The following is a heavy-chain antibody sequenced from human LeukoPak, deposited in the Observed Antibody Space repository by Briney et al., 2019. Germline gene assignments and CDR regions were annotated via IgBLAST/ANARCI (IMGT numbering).Heavy chain of an antibody. CDR2: ISGSGGST. V-gene: IGHV3-23*01. Sequence: GGSLRLSCAASGFTFSSFAMSWVRQAPGKGLEWVSAISGSGGSTYYADSVKGRFTISRDNSKNTLYLQMNSLRAEDTAVYYCAKDRRIAVAGPYYGMDVWGQGTTVTVSS. D-gene: IGHD6-19*01. CDR3: AKDRRIAVAGPYYGMDV. CDR1: GFTFSSFA. J-gene: IGHJ6*02.